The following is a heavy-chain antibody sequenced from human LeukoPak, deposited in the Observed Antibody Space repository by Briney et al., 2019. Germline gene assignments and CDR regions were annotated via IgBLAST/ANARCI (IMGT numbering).Heavy chain of an antibody. CDR1: GFTFSNYN. Sequence: GGSLRLSCAASGFTFSNYNMNWVRQAPGKGLEWVSSISSSSSYTYYADSVKGRFTISRDSAKNSLYLQMNSLRAEDTAVYFCARVTYGGDQISLFDYWGQGTLVTVSS. CDR3: ARVTYGGDQISLFDY. V-gene: IGHV3-21*01. D-gene: IGHD2-21*01. J-gene: IGHJ4*02. CDR2: ISSSSSYT.